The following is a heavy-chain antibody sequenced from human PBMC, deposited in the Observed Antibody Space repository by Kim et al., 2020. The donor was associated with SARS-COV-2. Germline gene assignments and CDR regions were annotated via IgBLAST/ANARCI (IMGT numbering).Heavy chain of an antibody. V-gene: IGHV3-73*01. Sequence: GGSLRLSCAASGFIFSGSAMYWVRQASGKGLEWVGRIRRKRNNYATTYGESVQGRFTISRDDSKNTAYLQMNSLKTEDTAIYYCFAYCGADCSVGQILTFWGQGTPVTVSP. J-gene: IGHJ4*02. D-gene: IGHD2-21*02. CDR1: GFIFSGSA. CDR3: FAYCGADCSVGQILTF. CDR2: IRRKRNNYAT.